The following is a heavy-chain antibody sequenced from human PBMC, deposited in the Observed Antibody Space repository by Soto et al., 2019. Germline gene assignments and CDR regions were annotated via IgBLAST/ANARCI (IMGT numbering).Heavy chain of an antibody. CDR1: VLSVTDHY. D-gene: IGHD3-9*01. J-gene: IGHJ4*02. CDR2: LYTGGSA. CDR3: ARSFNDWHTYFEY. V-gene: IGHV3-53*01. Sequence: GSLRLSCGDSVLSVTDHYMTWVRQAPGKGLEWVSVLYTGGSAYYGDSVKGRFTISRDSSTNTLYLQMNSLKVGDTAFYFCARSFNDWHTYFEYWREGTLVSVSS.